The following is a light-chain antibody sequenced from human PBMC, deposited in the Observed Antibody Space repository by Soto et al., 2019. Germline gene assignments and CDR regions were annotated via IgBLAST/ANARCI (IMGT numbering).Light chain of an antibody. CDR3: QQYVTYWQM. V-gene: IGKV1-5*01. CDR1: QSISNY. CDR2: DAS. J-gene: IGKJ1*01. Sequence: EIQMTQSPSTLSASVGDRVIITCRASQSISNYLAWYQQKPGKAPKLLIYDASTWESGIPSTFSGSGSGTEFTLTISSLQPDDFAAYYCQQYVTYWQMFGQGTKVDIK.